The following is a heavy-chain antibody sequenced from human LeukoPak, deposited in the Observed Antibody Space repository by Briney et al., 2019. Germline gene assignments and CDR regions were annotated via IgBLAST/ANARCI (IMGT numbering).Heavy chain of an antibody. CDR2: IKQDGSEK. Sequence: PGGSLRLSCSASGFTFSAYWMSWVRQAPGKGLEWVANIKQDGSEKYYVDSVKGRFTISRDDAKNSLYLQMNSLRGEDTAVYYRARDTPGEESHWGQGTLVTVSS. CDR1: GFTFSAYW. V-gene: IGHV3-7*01. D-gene: IGHD2-2*01. CDR3: ARDTPGEESH. J-gene: IGHJ4*02.